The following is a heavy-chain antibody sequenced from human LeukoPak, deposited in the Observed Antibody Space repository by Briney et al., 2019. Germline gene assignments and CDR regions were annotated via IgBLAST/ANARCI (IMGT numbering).Heavy chain of an antibody. CDR2: IYYSGST. Sequence: SETLSLTCTVSGGSISSSSYYWGWIRQPPGKGLEWIGSIYYSGSTYYNPSLKSRVTISVDTSKNQFSLKLSSVTAADTAVYYCARGNGYYYDSSGKGGSQYYFDYWGQGTLVTVSS. V-gene: IGHV4-39*07. CDR1: GGSISSSSYY. J-gene: IGHJ4*02. D-gene: IGHD3-22*01. CDR3: ARGNGYYYDSSGKGGSQYYFDY.